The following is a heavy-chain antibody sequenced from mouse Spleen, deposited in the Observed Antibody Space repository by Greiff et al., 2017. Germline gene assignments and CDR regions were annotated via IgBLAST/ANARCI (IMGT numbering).Heavy chain of an antibody. V-gene: IGHV5-16*01. D-gene: IGHD1-1*01. CDR2: INYDGSST. CDR1: GFTFSDYY. Sequence: EVQVVESEGGLVQPGSSMKLSCTASGFTFSDYYMAWVRQVPEKGLEWVANINYDGSSTYYLDSLKSRFIISRDNAKNILYLQMSSLKSEDTATYYCARITTVVAEYFDVWGAGTTVTVSS. CDR3: ARITTVVAEYFDV. J-gene: IGHJ1*01.